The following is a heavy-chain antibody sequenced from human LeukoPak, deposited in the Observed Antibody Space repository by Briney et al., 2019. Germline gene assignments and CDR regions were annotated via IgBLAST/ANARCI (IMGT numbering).Heavy chain of an antibody. V-gene: IGHV1-18*01. Sequence: VASVKVSCKASGYTFTSYGISWVRQAPGQGLEWMGWISAYNGNTNYAQKLQGRVTMTTDTSTSTAYMELRSLRSDDTAVYYCARDQGSRYYYDSSGYDIDYWGQGTLVTVSS. J-gene: IGHJ4*02. CDR3: ARDQGSRYYYDSSGYDIDY. CDR2: ISAYNGNT. CDR1: GYTFTSYG. D-gene: IGHD3-22*01.